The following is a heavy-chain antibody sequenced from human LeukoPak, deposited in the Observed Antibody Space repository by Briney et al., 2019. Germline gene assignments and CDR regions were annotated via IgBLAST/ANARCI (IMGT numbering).Heavy chain of an antibody. CDR2: IYVGGAT. Sequence: GGSLRLSCAASGFTVSYNHMSWVRQAPGKGLEWVSYIYVGGATYYADSVRGRFTIARDSSKNTLSLQMTSLRAGDTAVYYCTRDVVIIDEGWGSDYYDAMDVWGQGTTVTVSS. J-gene: IGHJ6*02. CDR1: GFTVSYNH. D-gene: IGHD3-3*01. CDR3: TRDVVIIDEGWGSDYYDAMDV. V-gene: IGHV3-66*01.